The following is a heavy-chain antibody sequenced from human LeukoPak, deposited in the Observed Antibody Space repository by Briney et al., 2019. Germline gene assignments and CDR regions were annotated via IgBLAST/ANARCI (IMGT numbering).Heavy chain of an antibody. CDR1: GFTFSSYW. Sequence: PGGSLRLSCAASGFTFSSYWMSWVRQAPGKGLEWVANIKQDGSEKYYVDSVKGRFTISRENAKNSLYLQMNSLRAEDTAVYYCASQSYYYDSSGYYPTYYFDYWGQGTLVTVSP. CDR3: ASQSYYYDSSGYYPTYYFDY. D-gene: IGHD3-22*01. V-gene: IGHV3-7*01. CDR2: IKQDGSEK. J-gene: IGHJ4*02.